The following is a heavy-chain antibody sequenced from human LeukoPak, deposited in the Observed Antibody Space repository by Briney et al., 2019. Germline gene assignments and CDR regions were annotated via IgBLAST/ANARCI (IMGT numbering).Heavy chain of an antibody. CDR3: AITGSHRGFDP. CDR2: IIPIFGTA. J-gene: IGHJ5*02. CDR1: GGTFSNYA. Sequence: SVKVSCKASGGTFSNYAISWVRQAPGQGLEWMGGIIPIFGTANYAQKFQGRVTITADESTSTAYMELSRLIFEDTAVYYCAITGSHRGFDPWGQGTLVTVSS. V-gene: IGHV1-69*13. D-gene: IGHD1-14*01.